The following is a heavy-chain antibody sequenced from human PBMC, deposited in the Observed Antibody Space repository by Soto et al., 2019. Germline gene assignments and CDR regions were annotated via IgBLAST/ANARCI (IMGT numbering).Heavy chain of an antibody. CDR1: GGSISSGDYY. D-gene: IGHD3-22*01. Sequence: QVQLQETGRGLVKPSQHLSLTRTVSGGSISSGDYYWSWIRQPPGKGLEWIGYIYYSGSTYYNPSLKSRVTISVDTSKNQFSLKLSSVTAADTAVYYCARAYWGYDSSGYLFDYWGQGTLVTVSS. V-gene: IGHV4-30-4*01. J-gene: IGHJ4*02. CDR3: ARAYWGYDSSGYLFDY. CDR2: IYYSGST.